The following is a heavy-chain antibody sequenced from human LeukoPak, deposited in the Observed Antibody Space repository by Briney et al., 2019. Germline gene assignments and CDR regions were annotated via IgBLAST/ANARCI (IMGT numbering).Heavy chain of an antibody. CDR1: VYIFTGYY. CDR3: ARDERYSDADHHYPDLGY. D-gene: IGHD3-3*01. CDR2: INPNGGAT. J-gene: IGHJ4*02. V-gene: IGHV1-2*02. Sequence: ASVKVSCKASVYIFTGYYLFWVRQAPGQGLEWMGWINPNGGATRYAQKFQGRVTLTCDTSIRTTYMELSSLTSDDTAVYYCARDERYSDADHHYPDLGYWGQGTLVTVSS.